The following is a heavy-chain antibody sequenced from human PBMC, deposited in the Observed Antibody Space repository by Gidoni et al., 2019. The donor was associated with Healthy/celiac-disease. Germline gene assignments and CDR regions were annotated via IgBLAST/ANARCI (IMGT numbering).Heavy chain of an antibody. J-gene: IGHJ4*02. CDR3: ASSLIWGRPAVAGTVFDY. CDR1: GGYISSSSYY. D-gene: IGHD6-19*01. V-gene: IGHV4-39*01. Sequence: QLQLQESGPGLVQPSATLSLTCTVAGGYISSSSYYWGWIRQPPGKGLEWIGSIYYRGSTYYIPSLNSRVPISVDTSKNQFSLKLSSVTAADTAVYYCASSLIWGRPAVAGTVFDYWGQVTLVTVSS. CDR2: IYYRGST.